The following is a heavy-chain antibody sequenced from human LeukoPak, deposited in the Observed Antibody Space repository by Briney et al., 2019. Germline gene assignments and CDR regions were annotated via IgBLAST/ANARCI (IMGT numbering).Heavy chain of an antibody. CDR1: GFTFSDYY. J-gene: IGHJ5*02. CDR3: AKDKGYSSGWYLLDP. CDR2: ISSSGSTI. V-gene: IGHV3-11*01. Sequence: GGSLRLSCAASGFTFSDYYMSWIRQAPGRGLEWVSYISSSGSTIYYADSVKGRFTISRDNAKNSLYLQMNNLRAEDTAIYYCAKDKGYSSGWYLLDPRGQGTLVTVSS. D-gene: IGHD6-19*01.